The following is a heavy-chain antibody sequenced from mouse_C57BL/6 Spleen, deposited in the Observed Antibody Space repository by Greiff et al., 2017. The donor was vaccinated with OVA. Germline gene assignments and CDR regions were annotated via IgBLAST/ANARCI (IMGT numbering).Heavy chain of an antibody. V-gene: IGHV1-55*01. J-gene: IGHJ3*01. CDR2: IYPGSGST. CDR1: GYTFTSYW. Sequence: QVHVKQPGAELVKPGASVKMSCKASGYTFTSYWITWVKQRPGQGLEWIGDIYPGSGSTNYNEKFKSKATLTVDTSSSTAYMQLSSLTSEDSAVYYFARSPSSYYDVAWFAYWGQGTLVTVSA. D-gene: IGHD2-4*01. CDR3: ARSPSSYYDVAWFAY.